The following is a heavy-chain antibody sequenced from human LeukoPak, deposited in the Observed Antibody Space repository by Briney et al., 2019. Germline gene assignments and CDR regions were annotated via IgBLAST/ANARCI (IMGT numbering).Heavy chain of an antibody. Sequence: GGSLRLSCAASGHTFSGSGMHWVRQAPGKGLEWVAVISYVGSERYYVDSVKGRFTISRDNSKNTLYLQMNSLRAEDAAVYYCVKEETYRSAYYPLDVWGQGTTVTVSS. CDR3: VKEETYRSAYYPLDV. J-gene: IGHJ6*02. CDR2: ISYVGSER. D-gene: IGHD3-22*01. CDR1: GHTFSGSG. V-gene: IGHV3-30*18.